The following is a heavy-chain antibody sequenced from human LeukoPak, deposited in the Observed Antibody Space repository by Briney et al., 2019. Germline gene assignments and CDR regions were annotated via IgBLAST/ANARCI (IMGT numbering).Heavy chain of an antibody. CDR3: ARVSGVAYYFDY. D-gene: IGHD3-10*01. Sequence: SETLSHTCTVSGYSIRSGYYWGWIRQTPGKGLEWIGYIYYSGSTNYNPSLKSRVTISVDTSKNQFSLKLSSVTAADTAVYYCARVSGVAYYFDYWGQGTLVTVSS. CDR2: IYYSGST. V-gene: IGHV4-38-2*02. CDR1: GYSIRSGYY. J-gene: IGHJ4*02.